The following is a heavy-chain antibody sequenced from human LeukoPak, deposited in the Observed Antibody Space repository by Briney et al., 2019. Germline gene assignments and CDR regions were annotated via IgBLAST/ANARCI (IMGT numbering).Heavy chain of an antibody. D-gene: IGHD3-10*01. CDR1: GGSFSGYY. V-gene: IGHV4-34*01. J-gene: IGHJ4*02. CDR3: ARGGYYGSGSYYNVRTYWYFDY. Sequence: SETLSLTCAVYGGSFSGYYWSWIRQPPGKGLEWIGEINHSGSTNNNPSLQSRVTISVDTSKNQFSLKLSSVTAADTAVYYCARGGYYGSGSYYNVRTYWYFDYWGQGTRVTVSS. CDR2: INHSGST.